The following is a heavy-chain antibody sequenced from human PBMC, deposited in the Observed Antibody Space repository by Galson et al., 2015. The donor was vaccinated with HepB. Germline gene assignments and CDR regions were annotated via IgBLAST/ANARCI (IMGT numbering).Heavy chain of an antibody. CDR3: ARDPDDTNGYYMSFEY. D-gene: IGHD3-22*01. V-gene: IGHV3-74*01. CDR1: GFTFSSYW. CDR2: INSDGITT. Sequence: SLRLSCAASGFTFSSYWMHWVRQGPGKGLVWVSRINSDGITTSYADSVRGRFTISRDISKNTLYLQMNSLRAEDTAVYYCARDPDDTNGYYMSFEYWGQGTLVTVSS. J-gene: IGHJ4*02.